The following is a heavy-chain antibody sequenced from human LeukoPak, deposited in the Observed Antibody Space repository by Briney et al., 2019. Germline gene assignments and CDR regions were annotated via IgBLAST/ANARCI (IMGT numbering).Heavy chain of an antibody. CDR1: GYTFTGYY. CDR3: ATATSYYNFWSGYSHY. Sequence: ASVKVSCKASGYTFTGYYMHWVRQAPGKGLEWMGGFDPEDGETIYAQKFQGRVTMTEDTSTDTAYMELSSLRSEDTAVYYCATATSYYNFWSGYSHYWGQGTLVTVSS. V-gene: IGHV1-24*01. D-gene: IGHD3-3*01. CDR2: FDPEDGET. J-gene: IGHJ4*02.